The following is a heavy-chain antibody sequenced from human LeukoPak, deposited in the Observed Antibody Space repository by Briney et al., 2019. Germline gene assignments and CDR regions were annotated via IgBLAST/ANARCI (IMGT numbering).Heavy chain of an antibody. CDR3: ARSVHSSSWSTVGY. J-gene: IGHJ4*02. Sequence: GGSLRLSCAASGFTFSSYAMHWVHQAPGKGLEYVSAFSSNGGSTYYANSVKGRFTISRDNSKNTLYLQMGSLRAEDMAVYYCARSVHSSSWSTVGYWGQGTLVTVSS. V-gene: IGHV3-64*01. D-gene: IGHD6-13*01. CDR1: GFTFSSYA. CDR2: FSSNGGST.